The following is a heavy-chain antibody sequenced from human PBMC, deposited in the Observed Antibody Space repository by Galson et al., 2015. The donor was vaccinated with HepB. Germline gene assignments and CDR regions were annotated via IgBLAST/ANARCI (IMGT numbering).Heavy chain of an antibody. CDR3: ARDQGRYLDY. CDR2: IGGFGPVK. Sequence: SLRLSCAASGLTLRDSYIGWIRQAPGKGLQWLSSIGGFGPVKHYAESVRGRFTISSDDAKDLVFLQMDGLTAEDTAFYYCARDQGRYLDYWGQGALVTVTS. J-gene: IGHJ4*02. CDR1: GLTLRDSY. V-gene: IGHV3-11*01.